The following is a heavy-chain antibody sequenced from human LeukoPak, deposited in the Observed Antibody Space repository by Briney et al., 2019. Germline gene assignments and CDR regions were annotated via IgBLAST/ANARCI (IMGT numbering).Heavy chain of an antibody. J-gene: IGHJ6*03. CDR3: AKCDRGDYYYYYMDV. D-gene: IGHD3-10*01. CDR1: GGTFSSYA. CDR2: ISTYNGNT. Sequence: ASVKVSCKASGGTFSSYAISWVRQAPGQGLEWMGWISTYNGNTNYAQKFQGRVSMTTDTSTSTAYMELRSLRSDDTAVYYCAKCDRGDYYYYYMDVWGKGTTVTVSS. V-gene: IGHV1-18*01.